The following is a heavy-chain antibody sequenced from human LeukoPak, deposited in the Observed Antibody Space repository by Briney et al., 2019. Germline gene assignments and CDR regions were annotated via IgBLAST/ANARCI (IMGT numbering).Heavy chain of an antibody. CDR1: GGSISSYY. Sequence: SETLSLTCTVSGGSISSYYWSWIRQPPGKGLEWIGYMYYSGSTNYNPSLKGRVTISVDTSKNQFSLKLSSVTAADTAVYYCARVDASSGSWAYNWFDPWGQGTLVTVSS. CDR3: ARVDASSGSWAYNWFDP. CDR2: MYYSGST. J-gene: IGHJ5*02. V-gene: IGHV4-59*12. D-gene: IGHD6-13*01.